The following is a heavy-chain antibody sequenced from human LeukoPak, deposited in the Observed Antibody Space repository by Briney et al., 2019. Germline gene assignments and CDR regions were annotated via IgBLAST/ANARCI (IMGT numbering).Heavy chain of an antibody. CDR3: ARDGDGYNLDY. Sequence: EWVSVIYSGGSTYYADSVKGRFTISRDNSKNTLYLQMNSLRAEDTAVYYCARDGDGYNLDYWGQGTLATVSS. J-gene: IGHJ4*02. CDR2: IYSGGST. D-gene: IGHD5-12*01. V-gene: IGHV3-66*01.